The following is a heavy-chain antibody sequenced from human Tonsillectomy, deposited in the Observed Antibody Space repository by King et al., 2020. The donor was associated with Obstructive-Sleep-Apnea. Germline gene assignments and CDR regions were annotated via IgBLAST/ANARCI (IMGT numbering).Heavy chain of an antibody. Sequence: DVKLVESGGRLVQPGGSLRLSCAASGFTFSSYAVSWFRQAPGKGLEWVSVISGSGSGGYTSYADSVKGRFTISRDNSRNMLNLQMNGLRADDTGVSYCARAIGYCDSPRCLNSDYWGQGTLVTVSS. V-gene: IGHV3-23*04. CDR3: ARAIGYCDSPRCLNSDY. J-gene: IGHJ4*02. D-gene: IGHD2-15*01. CDR2: ISGSGSGGYT. CDR1: GFTFSSYA.